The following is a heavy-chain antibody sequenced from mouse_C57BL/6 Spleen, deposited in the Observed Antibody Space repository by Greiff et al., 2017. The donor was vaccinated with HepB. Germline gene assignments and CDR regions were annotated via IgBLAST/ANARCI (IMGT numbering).Heavy chain of an antibody. CDR3: ARWGGSSPFDY. Sequence: EVKLLESGPELVKPGASVKISCKASGYSFTGYYMNWVKQSPEKSLEWIGEINPSTGCNTYNQKFKAKATLTVDKSSSTAYMPLKSLTSEDSEVYYCARWGGSSPFDYCGQGTTLTVSS. CDR1: GYSFTGYY. J-gene: IGHJ2*01. D-gene: IGHD1-1*01. CDR2: INPSTGCN. V-gene: IGHV1-42*01.